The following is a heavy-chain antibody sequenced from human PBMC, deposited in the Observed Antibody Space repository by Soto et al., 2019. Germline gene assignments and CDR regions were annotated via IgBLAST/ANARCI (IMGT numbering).Heavy chain of an antibody. CDR2: IIPIFGTA. J-gene: IGHJ6*02. D-gene: IGHD2-15*01. V-gene: IGHV1-69*01. CDR1: GGTFSSYA. Sequence: QVQLVQSGAEVKKPGSSVKVSCKAPGGTFSSYAISWVRQAPGQGLEWMGGIIPIFGTANYEQKFQGRVTITADESKSTGYMELSSLRSEDTAVYYCARSQGGSSSLDIYYYYYYGMDVWGQGTTVTVSS. CDR3: ARSQGGSSSLDIYYYYYYGMDV.